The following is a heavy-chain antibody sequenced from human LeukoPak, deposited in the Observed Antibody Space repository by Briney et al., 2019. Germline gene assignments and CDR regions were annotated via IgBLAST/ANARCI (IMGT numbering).Heavy chain of an antibody. CDR3: ARLRGAMTPVTSDFDY. CDR1: GGSISGSSYY. J-gene: IGHJ4*02. V-gene: IGHV4-39*01. D-gene: IGHD4-17*01. CDR2: GFYSGSA. Sequence: SETLSLTCTVSGGSISGSSYYWAWIRQPPGKGLEWVGSGFYSGSAYYNPSLKSRVTISVDTSRNQFSLNLSSVTDADTAVYYCARLRGAMTPVTSDFDYWGQGTLVTVSS.